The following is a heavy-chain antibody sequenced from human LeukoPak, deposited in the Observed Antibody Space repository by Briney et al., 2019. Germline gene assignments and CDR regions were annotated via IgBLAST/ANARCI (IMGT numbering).Heavy chain of an antibody. CDR3: ARVISGYSSSWYFNY. Sequence: PSETLSLTCGVYGGSLSGYYWSWIRQPPGKGLEWIGEINQSGSTKYNPSLKSRVTISVDTSKNQFSLKLSSVTAADTAVYYCARVISGYSSSWYFNYWGQGTLVAVSS. V-gene: IGHV4-34*01. J-gene: IGHJ4*02. D-gene: IGHD6-13*01. CDR2: INQSGST. CDR1: GGSLSGYY.